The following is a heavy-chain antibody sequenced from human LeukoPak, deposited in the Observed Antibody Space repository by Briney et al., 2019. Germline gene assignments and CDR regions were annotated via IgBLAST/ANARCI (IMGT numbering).Heavy chain of an antibody. J-gene: IGHJ6*03. Sequence: GGSLRLSCAASGFSFSSFAMGWVRQSPGKGLYWLSTTNGGGNTTFYAYSVKGRFTISRDNSKNTLHLHMDSLRPDDTAIYYCTKELHVAVAVADYYYFYMDAWGRGTAATVSS. CDR1: GFSFSSFA. V-gene: IGHV3-23*01. D-gene: IGHD6-19*01. CDR3: TKELHVAVAVADYYYFYMDA. CDR2: TNGGGNTT.